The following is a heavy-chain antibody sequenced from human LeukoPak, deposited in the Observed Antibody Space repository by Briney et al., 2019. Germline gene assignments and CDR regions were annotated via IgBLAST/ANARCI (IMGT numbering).Heavy chain of an antibody. CDR2: ISYDGTNK. J-gene: IGHJ4*02. CDR1: GFTFSSYG. CDR3: AKGVSEYYGSGSYLDY. D-gene: IGHD3-10*01. V-gene: IGHV3-30*18. Sequence: GGSLRLSCAASGFTFSSYGMHWVRQAPGKGLEWVAVISYDGTNKKYADSVKGRFTISRDNAKNSLYLQMNSLRAEDTALYYCAKGVSEYYGSGSYLDYWGQGTLVTVSS.